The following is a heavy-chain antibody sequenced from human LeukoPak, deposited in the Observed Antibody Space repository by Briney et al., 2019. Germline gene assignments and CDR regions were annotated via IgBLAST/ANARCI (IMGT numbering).Heavy chain of an antibody. CDR2: ISSSGSTI. V-gene: IGHV3-11*01. Sequence: PGGSLRLSCAASGFTFSDYYMSWIRQAPGKGLEWVSYISSSGSTIYYADCVKGRFTISRDNAKNSLYLQMNSLRAEDTAVYYCARVLYYDSSGYYEGWFDPWGQGTLVTVSS. J-gene: IGHJ5*02. CDR3: ARVLYYDSSGYYEGWFDP. CDR1: GFTFSDYY. D-gene: IGHD3-22*01.